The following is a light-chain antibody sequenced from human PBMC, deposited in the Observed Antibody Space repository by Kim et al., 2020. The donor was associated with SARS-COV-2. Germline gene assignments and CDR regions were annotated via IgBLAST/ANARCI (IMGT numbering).Light chain of an antibody. J-gene: IGKJ2*01. CDR2: ATS. V-gene: IGKV1-39*01. Sequence: DIQLTQSPSSLSASVGDTVTITCRASENVDKYLNWYQQKPGKAPALLIYATSGLHTGVPSRFSGSGFGTDFTLTISGLQPEDFATYFCHQNNRTPPTTFGQGTKVDIK. CDR1: ENVDKY. CDR3: HQNNRTPPTT.